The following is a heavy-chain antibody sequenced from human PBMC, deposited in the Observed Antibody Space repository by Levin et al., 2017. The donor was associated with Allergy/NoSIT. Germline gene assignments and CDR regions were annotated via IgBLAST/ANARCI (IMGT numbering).Heavy chain of an antibody. J-gene: IGHJ6*02. CDR3: ATTPYYGMGV. CDR1: GFTFSNSW. Sequence: GGSLRLSCAASGFTFSNSWMSWVRQAPGKGLEWVANIKEDGSERYYVDSVKGRFTISRDNAKNSLYVQMNSLRAEDTAVYYCATTPYYGMGVWGQGTTVTVSS. V-gene: IGHV3-7*01. CDR2: IKEDGSER.